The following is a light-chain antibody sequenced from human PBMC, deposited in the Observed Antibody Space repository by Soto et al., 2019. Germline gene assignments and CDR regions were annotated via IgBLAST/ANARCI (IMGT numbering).Light chain of an antibody. CDR3: QQYGNSPIT. CDR1: QSVSQSVTTN. Sequence: EKVMMQFPATLSLSPGERVTFSCRASQSVSQSVTTNLAWYQQKPGQAPRLLIYDASNRATGIPARFSGSGSGTDFTLTISSLEPEDFAVYYCQQYGNSPITFGQGTRLEI. CDR2: DAS. V-gene: IGKV3-20*01. J-gene: IGKJ5*01.